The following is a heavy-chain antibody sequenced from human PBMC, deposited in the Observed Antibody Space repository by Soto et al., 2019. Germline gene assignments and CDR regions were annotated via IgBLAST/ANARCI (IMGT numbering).Heavy chain of an antibody. Sequence: GGSLRLSCAASGFTFSSYGMHWVRQAPGKGLEWVAVIWYDGSNKYYADSVKGRFTISRDNSKNTLYLQMNSLRAEDTAVYYCARVKTPHYDILTGYLGYWGQGTLVTVSS. D-gene: IGHD3-9*01. CDR3: ARVKTPHYDILTGYLGY. V-gene: IGHV3-33*01. J-gene: IGHJ4*02. CDR2: IWYDGSNK. CDR1: GFTFSSYG.